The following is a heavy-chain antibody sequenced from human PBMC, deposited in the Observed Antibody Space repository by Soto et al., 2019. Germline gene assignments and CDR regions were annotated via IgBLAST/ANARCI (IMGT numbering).Heavy chain of an antibody. V-gene: IGHV3-15*01. J-gene: IGHJ4*02. Sequence: EVQLVESGGGLVKPGGSLRLSCAASGLTFSNAWMSWVRQAPGKGLEWVGRVKSKTDSETTNYAAPVKGRFTISRDDSENTLYLQMNGLKTEETAVYYCTTNVGQSSLYFGSWGQGTLVTVSS. CDR3: TTNVGQSSLYFGS. CDR1: GLTFSNAW. D-gene: IGHD2-2*01. CDR2: VKSKTDSETT.